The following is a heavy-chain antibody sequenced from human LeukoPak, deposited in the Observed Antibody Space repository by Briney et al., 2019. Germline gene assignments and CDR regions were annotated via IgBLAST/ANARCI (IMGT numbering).Heavy chain of an antibody. V-gene: IGHV3-23*01. J-gene: IGHJ4*02. CDR1: GFTFSDNY. CDR2: IGNNGGGI. CDR3: AIDPNWGTHS. D-gene: IGHD7-27*01. Sequence: GGSLRLSCAASGFTFSDNYINWVRHPPGKRLEWVSIIGNNGGGIHYADSVKGRFTISRDNFKNALYLQMNSLRVEDTAVYYCAIDPNWGTHSWGQGVLVTVSS.